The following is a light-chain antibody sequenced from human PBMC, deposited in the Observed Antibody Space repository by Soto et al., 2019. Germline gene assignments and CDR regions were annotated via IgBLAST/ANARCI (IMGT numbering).Light chain of an antibody. CDR2: DAS. Sequence: EIVLTQSPATLSLSPGERATLSCGASQSVSSSYLAWYQQKPGLAPRLLIYDASSRATGIPDRFSGSGSGTDFPLTISRLEPDDFAVYYCQQYGTSPPYSFGQGTKLEIK. V-gene: IGKV3D-20*01. J-gene: IGKJ2*01. CDR1: QSVSSSY. CDR3: QQYGTSPPYS.